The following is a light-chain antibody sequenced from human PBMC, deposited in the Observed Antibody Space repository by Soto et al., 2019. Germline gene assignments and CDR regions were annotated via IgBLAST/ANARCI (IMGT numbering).Light chain of an antibody. V-gene: IGKV1-12*01. CDR2: TAS. Sequence: DIQMTQSPSSVSASVGDRVTITCRASQGISNYLAWYQHKPGKAPNLLIYTASILHSGVPSRFSGSGSGTDFTLTISNLQPEDFSTYYCQQADSFPLTLGGGTKVEIK. CDR1: QGISNY. CDR3: QQADSFPLT. J-gene: IGKJ4*01.